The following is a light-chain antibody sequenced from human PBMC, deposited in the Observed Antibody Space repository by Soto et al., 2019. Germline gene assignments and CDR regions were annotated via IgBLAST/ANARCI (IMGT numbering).Light chain of an antibody. V-gene: IGKV3-20*01. Sequence: EIVMTQSPATLSVSPGERATLSCRASQSVSSNLAWYQQKPGQAPRLLIYAASRRATGIPDRFSGSGSGTDFTLTISRLEPEDFAVYYCQQYGSSPWTFGQGTKV. J-gene: IGKJ1*01. CDR2: AAS. CDR1: QSVSSN. CDR3: QQYGSSPWT.